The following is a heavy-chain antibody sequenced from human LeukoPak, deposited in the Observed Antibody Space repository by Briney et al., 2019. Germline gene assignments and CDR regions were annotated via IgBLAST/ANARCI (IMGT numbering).Heavy chain of an antibody. CDR1: GFTFSNYA. Sequence: GGSLRLSCAASGFTFSNYAMTWVRQAPGKGLEWVSVIYSGGSTYYADSVKGRFTISRDNSKNTLYLQMNSLRAEDTAVYYCARDRRDTEVDYWGQGTLVTVSS. J-gene: IGHJ4*02. D-gene: IGHD5-18*01. V-gene: IGHV3-53*01. CDR2: IYSGGST. CDR3: ARDRRDTEVDY.